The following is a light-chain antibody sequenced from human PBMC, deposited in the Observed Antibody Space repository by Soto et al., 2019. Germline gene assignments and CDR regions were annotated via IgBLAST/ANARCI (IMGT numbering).Light chain of an antibody. CDR3: QKYDNGIHT. V-gene: IGKV1-27*01. J-gene: IGKJ3*01. CDR1: QDIDNY. CDR2: SAS. Sequence: DIQMTQSPSALSASVGDRVTITCRASQDIDNYLAWYQQKPGRDPKLLIYSASTLQSGVPSRFSGSVSGTEFTSTISSLQPEDAEAYYDQKYDNGIHTFGPGTTVDIK.